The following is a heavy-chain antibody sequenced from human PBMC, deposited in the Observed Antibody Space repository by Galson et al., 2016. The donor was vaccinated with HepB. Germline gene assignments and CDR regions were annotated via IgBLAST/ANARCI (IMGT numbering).Heavy chain of an antibody. J-gene: IGHJ6*02. V-gene: IGHV1-18*01. D-gene: IGHD3-10*01. CDR3: ARGGTGTRDGMDV. CDR1: GYTFTNYG. Sequence: SVKVSCKASGYTFTNYGVSWVRRAPGQGLEWLGWINPYSGHTNYAEKFQGRVTMTTDTSTNTTYMELRSLRSDDTALYYCARGGTGTRDGMDVWGQGTTVTVSS. CDR2: INPYSGHT.